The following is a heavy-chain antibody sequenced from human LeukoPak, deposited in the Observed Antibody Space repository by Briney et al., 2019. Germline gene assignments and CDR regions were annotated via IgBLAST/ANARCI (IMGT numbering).Heavy chain of an antibody. Sequence: GGSLRLSCAASGFTFDDYTMHWVRQAPGKGLEWVSGISWNKGSIGYADSGKGRFTISRDNAKNSLYLQMNSLGAEDTALYYCAKGGGIAVAGLAIDNWFDPWGQGTLVTVSS. V-gene: IGHV3-9*01. CDR1: GFTFDDYT. CDR2: ISWNKGSI. CDR3: AKGGGIAVAGLAIDNWFDP. D-gene: IGHD6-19*01. J-gene: IGHJ5*02.